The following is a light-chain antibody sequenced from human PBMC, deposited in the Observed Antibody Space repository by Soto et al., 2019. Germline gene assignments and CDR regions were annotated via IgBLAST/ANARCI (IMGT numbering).Light chain of an antibody. V-gene: IGKV1-39*01. CDR2: GPS. CDR3: QQTYTTPHT. CDR1: VSITSY. J-gene: IGKJ2*01. Sequence: DIQMTQSPSSLSVSVGDTITITCRASVSITSYLNWFQQKPGKAPKVVIYGPSSLQNGVPSRFSGSGFGTLFTLTISSLQAEDFASYFCQQTYTTPHTFGRGTHLEI.